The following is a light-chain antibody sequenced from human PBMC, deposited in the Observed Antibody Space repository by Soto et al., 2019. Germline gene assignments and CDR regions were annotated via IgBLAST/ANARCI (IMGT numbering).Light chain of an antibody. CDR3: SSYTISSTHVL. V-gene: IGLV2-14*01. Sequence: QSVLTQPASVSGSPGQSITISCTGTSSDVGGYNYVSWYQQHPGKAPKLMIYEVTNRPSGVSNRFSGSKSGNTASLTISGLQAEDEADYYCSSYTISSTHVLLGGGTKVTVL. CDR1: SSDVGGYNY. J-gene: IGLJ2*01. CDR2: EVT.